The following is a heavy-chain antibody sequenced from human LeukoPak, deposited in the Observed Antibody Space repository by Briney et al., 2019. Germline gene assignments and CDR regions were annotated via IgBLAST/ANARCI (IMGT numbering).Heavy chain of an antibody. Sequence: GGSLRLSCAASGFTVSSNFMSWVRQAPGKGLEWVSVIYSGGRTYYADSVKGRFTISRDNSKNTLDLQMNSVRAEDTAVYYCARSIAARYFDYWGQGTLVTVSS. CDR3: ARSIAARYFDY. V-gene: IGHV3-66*01. CDR1: GFTVSSNF. J-gene: IGHJ4*02. D-gene: IGHD6-6*01. CDR2: IYSGGRT.